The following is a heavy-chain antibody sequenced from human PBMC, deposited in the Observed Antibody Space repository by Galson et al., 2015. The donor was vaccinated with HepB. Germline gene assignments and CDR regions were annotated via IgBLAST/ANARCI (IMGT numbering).Heavy chain of an antibody. CDR2: IWYDGSNK. V-gene: IGHV3-33*06. CDR3: AKEVGYSSNWFQGHHYYGMDV. CDR1: GFTFRTYG. Sequence: SLRLSCAASGFTFRTYGIHWVRQAPGKGLEWVDVIWYDGSNKYYGDPVKGRFTLSRDNSKNIVYLEMNSLRDEDTAVYYCAKEVGYSSNWFQGHHYYGMDVWGQGTTVTVSS. J-gene: IGHJ6*02. D-gene: IGHD6-19*01.